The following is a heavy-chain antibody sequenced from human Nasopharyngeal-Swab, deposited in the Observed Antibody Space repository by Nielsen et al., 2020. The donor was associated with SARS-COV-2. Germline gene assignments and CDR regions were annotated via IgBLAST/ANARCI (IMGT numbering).Heavy chain of an antibody. J-gene: IGHJ4*02. V-gene: IGHV3-23*01. CDR3: AKGGVSVYGDSYYFDF. CDR2: ICGSGSYA. Sequence: GGSLRLSCAASGFTFSTFGMTWVRQAPGKGLEWVSRICGSGSYADYADSVKGRFTVSRDNSKNTVYLQMDSLRAEDTAVYYCAKGGVSVYGDSYYFDFWGQGSLVTVSS. D-gene: IGHD4-17*01. CDR1: GFTFSTFG.